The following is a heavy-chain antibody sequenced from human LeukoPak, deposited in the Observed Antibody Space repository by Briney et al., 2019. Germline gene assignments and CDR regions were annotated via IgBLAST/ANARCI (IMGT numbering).Heavy chain of an antibody. CDR1: GFNFGTFA. CDR3: RGTYYYGSGIDGDYFDY. D-gene: IGHD3-10*01. V-gene: IGHV3-33*01. CDR2: IWYDGSNK. J-gene: IGHJ4*02. Sequence: QSGRSLRLSCEASGFNFGTFAMHWVRQAPGEGLEWLAIIWYDGSNKHYSDSVKGRLTISRDNSKSSLYLQMNSLRAEDTAVYYCRGTYYYGSGIDGDYFDYWGQGTLVTVSS.